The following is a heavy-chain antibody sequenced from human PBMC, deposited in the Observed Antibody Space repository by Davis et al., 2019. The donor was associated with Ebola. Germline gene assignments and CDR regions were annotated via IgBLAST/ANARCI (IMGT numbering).Heavy chain of an antibody. Sequence: MPSETLSLTCSVSGDSVSTVTYVWGWIRQSPGRGLEWIGNVLYGGPTYYNPSLMSRVTLGIDTSKNQFSLTLSSATATDTAVYYCVKLMVTFAGEAFHIWGQGTMVTVSS. CDR1: GDSVSTVTYV. D-gene: IGHD5-18*01. V-gene: IGHV4-39*01. CDR2: VLYGGPT. J-gene: IGHJ3*02. CDR3: VKLMVTFAGEAFHI.